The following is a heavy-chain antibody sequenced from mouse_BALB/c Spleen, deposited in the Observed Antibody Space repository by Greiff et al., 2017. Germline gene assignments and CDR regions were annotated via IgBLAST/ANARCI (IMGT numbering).Heavy chain of an antibody. V-gene: IGHV1-52*01. CDR2: IDPSDSET. J-gene: IGHJ3*01. CDR1: GYTFTSYW. Sequence: QVQLKESGAELAKPGASVKMSCKASGYTFTSYWMHWVKQRPGQGLEWIGMIDPSDSETHYNQMFKDKATLTVDKSSSTAYMQLSSLTSEDSAVYYCAREVYDYDRAYWGQGTLVTVSA. D-gene: IGHD2-4*01. CDR3: AREVYDYDRAY.